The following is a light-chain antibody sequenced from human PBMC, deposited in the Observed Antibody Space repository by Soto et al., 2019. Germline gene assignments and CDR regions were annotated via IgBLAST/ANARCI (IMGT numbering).Light chain of an antibody. V-gene: IGKV1-5*01. CDR2: AAS. CDR3: QQYDDYST. CDR1: QSISTW. Sequence: DIQMTQSPSTLFASVGDRVTIACRASQSISTWLAWYQQKPGKAPKTLIYAASSLQSGVPSRFSGSGSGTEFTLTISSLQPDDFATYYCQQYDDYSTFGQGTKLEIK. J-gene: IGKJ2*01.